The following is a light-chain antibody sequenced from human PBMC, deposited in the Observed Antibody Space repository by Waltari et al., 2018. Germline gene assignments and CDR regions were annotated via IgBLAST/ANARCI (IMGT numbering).Light chain of an antibody. J-gene: IGKJ1*01. CDR2: GAS. CDR1: ESIGADY. V-gene: IGKV3-20*01. Sequence: ENVLTQSPGTLSLSPGGRATLSCRASESIGADYVAWYQKKPGLAPRLLIYGASTRATGVPDRFSVSGSGTDFTLTISRLEPEDFAVYYCQQYHSLPWTFGQGTKVDIK. CDR3: QQYHSLPWT.